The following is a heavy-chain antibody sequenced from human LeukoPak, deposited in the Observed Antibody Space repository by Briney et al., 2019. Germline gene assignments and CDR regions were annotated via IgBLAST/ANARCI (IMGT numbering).Heavy chain of an antibody. D-gene: IGHD1-26*01. Sequence: GWSLRLSCAASGFTFSSYGMHWVRQAPGKGLEWVAVIWYDGSNKYYADSVKGRFTISRDNSKNTLYLQMNSLRAEDTAVYYCARDMSGTVVSAFDIWGQGTMVTVSS. CDR3: ARDMSGTVVSAFDI. V-gene: IGHV3-33*01. J-gene: IGHJ3*02. CDR1: GFTFSSYG. CDR2: IWYDGSNK.